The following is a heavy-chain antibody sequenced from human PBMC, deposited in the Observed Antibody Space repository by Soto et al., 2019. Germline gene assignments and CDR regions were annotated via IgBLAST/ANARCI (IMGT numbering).Heavy chain of an antibody. V-gene: IGHV3-30-3*01. D-gene: IGHD6-13*01. Sequence: QVQLVESGGGVVQPGRSLRLSCAASGFTFSSYAMHWVRQAPGKGLEWVAVISYDGSNKYYADSVKGRFTISRDNSKNTLYLQMNSLRAEDTAEYYCAREVRPYSSSWPNYWGQGTLVTVSS. J-gene: IGHJ4*02. CDR3: AREVRPYSSSWPNY. CDR2: ISYDGSNK. CDR1: GFTFSSYA.